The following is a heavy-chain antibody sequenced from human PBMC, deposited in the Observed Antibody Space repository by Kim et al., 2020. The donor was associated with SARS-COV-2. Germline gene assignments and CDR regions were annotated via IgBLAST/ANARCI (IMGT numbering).Heavy chain of an antibody. Sequence: DSVKGRFTISRDNAKNTLYLQMNSLRAEDTAVYYCARGGFLEWFPDAFDIWGQGTMVTVSS. D-gene: IGHD3-3*01. J-gene: IGHJ3*02. V-gene: IGHV3-74*01. CDR3: ARGGFLEWFPDAFDI.